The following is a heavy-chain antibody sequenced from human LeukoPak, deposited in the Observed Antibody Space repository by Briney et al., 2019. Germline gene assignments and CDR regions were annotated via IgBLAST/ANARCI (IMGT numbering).Heavy chain of an antibody. Sequence: ASVKVSCTASGYTFTGYYMHWVRQAPGQGLEWMGRINPNSGGTNYAQKFQGRVTMTRDTSISTAYMELSRLRSDDTAVYYCASPDLNYYDSSGYYYKYGMDVWGQGTTVTVSS. CDR3: ASPDLNYYDSSGYYYKYGMDV. J-gene: IGHJ6*02. V-gene: IGHV1-2*06. CDR2: INPNSGGT. D-gene: IGHD3-22*01. CDR1: GYTFTGYY.